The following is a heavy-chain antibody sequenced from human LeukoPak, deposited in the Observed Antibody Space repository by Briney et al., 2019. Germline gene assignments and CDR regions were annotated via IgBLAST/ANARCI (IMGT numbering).Heavy chain of an antibody. V-gene: IGHV1-18*01. D-gene: IGHD5-12*01. Sequence: ASVKVSCKASGYTFTSYGISWVRQAPGQGLEWMGWISAYNGNTNCAQKLQGRVTMTTDTSTSTAYMELRSLRSDDTAVYYCARDLTVATITDAFDIWGQGTMVTVSS. CDR1: GYTFTSYG. J-gene: IGHJ3*02. CDR2: ISAYNGNT. CDR3: ARDLTVATITDAFDI.